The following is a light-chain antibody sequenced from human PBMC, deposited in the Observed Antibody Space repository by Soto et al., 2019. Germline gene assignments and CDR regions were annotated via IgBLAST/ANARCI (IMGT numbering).Light chain of an antibody. Sequence: QSVLTQPASVSGSPGQSITISCTGTSSDVGGYTYVSWYQQHPGKAPKLIIFEVNSRPSGVSNRFSGSKSGNTASLTISDLQAEDEADYFCSSYSPYSTVVFGGGTQLTVL. J-gene: IGLJ2*01. V-gene: IGLV2-14*01. CDR2: EVN. CDR1: SSDVGGYTY. CDR3: SSYSPYSTVV.